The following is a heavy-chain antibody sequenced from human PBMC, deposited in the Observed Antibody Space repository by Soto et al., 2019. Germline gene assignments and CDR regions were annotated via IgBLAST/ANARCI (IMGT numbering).Heavy chain of an antibody. CDR2: VYYSGST. CDR1: GGSLTSATHY. D-gene: IGHD6-6*01. Sequence: QVQLQASGPRLMKPSETLSLTCAVSGGSLTSATHYWAWIRQPPGKGLEWIGSVYYSGSTTYNPALKSRVTISVDTSNNQFSLKLASVTAADTAVYFCARNSSWPLGGRPQKGFDSWDQGTLVTVSS. V-gene: IGHV4-39*01. J-gene: IGHJ4*02. CDR3: ARNSSWPLGGRPQKGFDS.